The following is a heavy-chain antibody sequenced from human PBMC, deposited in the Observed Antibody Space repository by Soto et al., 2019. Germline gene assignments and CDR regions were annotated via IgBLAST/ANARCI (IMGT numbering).Heavy chain of an antibody. V-gene: IGHV4-34*01. Sequence: SETLSLTCAVYGGSFSGYYWSWIRQPPGKGLEWIGEINHSGSTNYNPSLKSRVTISVDTSKNQFSLKLSSVTAADTAVYYCAREVRLALINYSSYYGMDVWGQGNTVTVS. CDR1: GGSFSGYY. D-gene: IGHD6-19*01. J-gene: IGHJ6*02. CDR2: INHSGST. CDR3: AREVRLALINYSSYYGMDV.